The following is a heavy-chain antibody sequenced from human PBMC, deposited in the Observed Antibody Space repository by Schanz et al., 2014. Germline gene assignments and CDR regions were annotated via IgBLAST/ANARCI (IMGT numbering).Heavy chain of an antibody. V-gene: IGHV1-69*04. Sequence: QVQLVQSGAEVKKPGASVKVSCKASGYSFISHAIHWVRQAPGQGLEWMGRIIPILGIATYAQKFQGRLTITADKSTSTAYMELSSLRSEDTAMYYCARDYYDSSGYYYCDYWGQGTLVTVSS. CDR3: ARDYYDSSGYYYCDY. J-gene: IGHJ4*02. D-gene: IGHD3-22*01. CDR2: IIPILGIA. CDR1: GYSFISHA.